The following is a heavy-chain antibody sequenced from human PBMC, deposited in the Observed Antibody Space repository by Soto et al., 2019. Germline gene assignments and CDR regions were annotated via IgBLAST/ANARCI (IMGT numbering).Heavy chain of an antibody. V-gene: IGHV1-18*04. CDR3: ATDGPSNSGNLYAFDI. J-gene: IGHJ3*02. CDR1: GYTLTNYG. Sequence: QAQLVQSGAEVKKSGASVRVSCKASGYTLTNYGVTWVRQAPGQGLEWLGRVTPYKADTNSAQNLKGRVTMATDTSTNTAYLELRSLRSDDTAVYFWATDGPSNSGNLYAFDIWGQGTMVTVSA. CDR2: VTPYKADT. D-gene: IGHD5-12*01.